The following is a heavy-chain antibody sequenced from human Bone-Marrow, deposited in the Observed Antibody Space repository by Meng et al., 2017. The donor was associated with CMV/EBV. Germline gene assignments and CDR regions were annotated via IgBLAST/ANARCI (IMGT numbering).Heavy chain of an antibody. CDR3: AKGNDIVVVPAATSYLGFEY. CDR2: ISGSGGST. CDR1: GFTFDDYG. V-gene: IGHV3-23*01. J-gene: IGHJ4*02. Sequence: GGSLRLSCAASGFTFDDYGMSWVRQAPGKGLEWVSAISGSGGSTYYADSVKGRFTISRDNSKNTLYLQMNSLRAEDTAVYYCAKGNDIVVVPAATSYLGFEYWGQGTRVTVSS. D-gene: IGHD2-2*01.